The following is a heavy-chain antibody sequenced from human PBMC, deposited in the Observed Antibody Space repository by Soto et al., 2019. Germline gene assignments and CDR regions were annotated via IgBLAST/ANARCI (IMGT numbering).Heavy chain of an antibody. D-gene: IGHD5-12*01. CDR1: GGSISSGGYY. CDR3: ACGRVATIIFDY. V-gene: IGHV4-31*03. Sequence: QVQLQESGPGLVKPSQTLSLTCTVSGGSISSGGYYWSWIRQHPGKGLEWIGYIYYSGSTYYNPYLKSRVTISVDTSKNQFSLKLSSVTAADTAVYYCACGRVATIIFDYWGQGTLVTVSS. CDR2: IYYSGST. J-gene: IGHJ4*02.